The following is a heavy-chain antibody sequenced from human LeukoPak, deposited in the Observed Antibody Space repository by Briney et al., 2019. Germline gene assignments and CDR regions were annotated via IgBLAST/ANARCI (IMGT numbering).Heavy chain of an antibody. CDR2: FDPEDGET. D-gene: IGHD3-3*01. CDR3: ATLVLEWSPWDYYYYMDV. V-gene: IGHV1-24*01. J-gene: IGHJ6*03. CDR1: GYTLTELS. Sequence: GASVKVSCKVSGYTLTELSMHWVRQAPGKGLEWMGGFDPEDGETIYAQKFQGRVTMTEDTSTDTAYMELSSLRSEDTAVYYCATLVLEWSPWDYYYYMDVWGKGTTVTVSS.